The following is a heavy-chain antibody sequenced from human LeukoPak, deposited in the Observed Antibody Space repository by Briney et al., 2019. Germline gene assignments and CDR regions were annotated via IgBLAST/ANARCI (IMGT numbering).Heavy chain of an antibody. CDR1: GYTFTSYY. Sequence: ASVKVSCKASGYTFTSYYMHWVRQAPGQGLEWMGIINPSGGSTTYAQKFQGRVTITRDTSTSTVYMELSSLRSEDTAVYYCARASVEMATIRLRRSAFDIWGQGTMVTVSS. V-gene: IGHV1-46*01. D-gene: IGHD5-24*01. CDR3: ARASVEMATIRLRRSAFDI. CDR2: INPSGGST. J-gene: IGHJ3*02.